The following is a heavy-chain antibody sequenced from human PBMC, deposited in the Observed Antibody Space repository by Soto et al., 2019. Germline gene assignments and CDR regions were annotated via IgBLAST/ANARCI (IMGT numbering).Heavy chain of an antibody. D-gene: IGHD5-12*01. CDR3: ARETYSGYDY. J-gene: IGHJ4*02. Sequence: QVQLVESGGGVVQPGRSLRLSCAASGFTFSSYAMHWVRQAPGKGLEWVAVISYDGSNKYYADSVKGRFTISRDKSKNTLYLQMNSLRAEDTAVDYCARETYSGYDYWGQGPLVTVSS. CDR2: ISYDGSNK. V-gene: IGHV3-30-3*01. CDR1: GFTFSSYA.